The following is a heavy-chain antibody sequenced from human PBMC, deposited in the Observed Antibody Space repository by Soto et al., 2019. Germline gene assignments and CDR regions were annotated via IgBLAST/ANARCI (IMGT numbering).Heavy chain of an antibody. J-gene: IGHJ6*03. CDR1: GGSISSSDYY. CDR3: ARRHNYYYFMDL. Sequence: SETLSLTCTVSGGSISSSDYYWGWIRQPPGKGLEWIGSIYYSGTTYYNPSLKSRVTISVDTSKNQFSLKLSSVTAADTAVYYCARRHNYYYFMDLWGKGTKVTVSS. D-gene: IGHD2-21*01. V-gene: IGHV4-39*01. CDR2: IYYSGTT.